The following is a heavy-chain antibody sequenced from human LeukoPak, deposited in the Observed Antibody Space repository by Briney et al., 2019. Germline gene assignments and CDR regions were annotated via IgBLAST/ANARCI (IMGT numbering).Heavy chain of an antibody. CDR3: VKRDGYKYDY. CDR2: ITSNGGST. CDR1: GFIFSSYP. D-gene: IGHD5-24*01. Sequence: GGSLRLSCSASGFIFSSYPMHWVRQAPGEGLEYVSAITSNGGSTYYADSVKGRFTISRDNSKSTLYLQMSSLRAEDTAVYYCVKRDGYKYDYWGQGTLVTVSS. J-gene: IGHJ4*02. V-gene: IGHV3-64D*06.